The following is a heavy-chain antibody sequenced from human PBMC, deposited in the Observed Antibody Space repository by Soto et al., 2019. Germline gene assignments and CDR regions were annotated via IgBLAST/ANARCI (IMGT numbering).Heavy chain of an antibody. CDR1: GDSISNGGYS. V-gene: IGHV4-30-2*06. CDR2: IYHSGST. CDR3: ASLSGGFGAGWFDH. J-gene: IGHJ5*02. D-gene: IGHD3-16*01. Sequence: SETLSLTCAVSGDSISNGGYSWTWIRQSPGKGLEWIGYIYHSGSTYYNPSLKSRVTISVDRAKNQFSLKLNSVTAADTAVYYCASLSGGFGAGWFDHWGQGTLVTVSS.